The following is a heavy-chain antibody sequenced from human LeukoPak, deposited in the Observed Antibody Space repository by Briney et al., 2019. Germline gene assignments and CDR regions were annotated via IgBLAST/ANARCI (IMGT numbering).Heavy chain of an antibody. D-gene: IGHD3-10*01. CDR3: ARGMSAVYYYFDY. J-gene: IGHJ4*02. Sequence: GGSLRLSCAASGFTFSSYWMSWVRQAPGKGLEWVANIKQDGSEKYYVDSVKGRFTISRDNAKNSLYLQMNSLRAEDTAVYYCARGMSAVYYYFDYWGQGTLVTVSS. CDR1: GFTFSSYW. CDR2: IKQDGSEK. V-gene: IGHV3-7*01.